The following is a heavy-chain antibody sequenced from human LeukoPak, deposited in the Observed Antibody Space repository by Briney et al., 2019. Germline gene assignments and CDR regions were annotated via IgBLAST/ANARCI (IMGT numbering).Heavy chain of an antibody. D-gene: IGHD3-10*01. Sequence: ASVKVSCKASGYTFTSYAMHWVRQAPGQRLEWMGWINAGNGNTKYSQGFQGRVTVTRDTSASTAYMELSSLRSEDMAVYYCARDSGGFGEFDYWGQGTLVTVSS. J-gene: IGHJ4*02. CDR2: INAGNGNT. CDR1: GYTFTSYA. V-gene: IGHV1-3*03. CDR3: ARDSGGFGEFDY.